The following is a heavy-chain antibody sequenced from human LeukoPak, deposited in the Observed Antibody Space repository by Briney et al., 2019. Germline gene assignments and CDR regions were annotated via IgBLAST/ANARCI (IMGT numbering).Heavy chain of an antibody. J-gene: IGHJ3*01. CDR3: TRGWSNGNYYAFDV. CDR2: SRNKPTSYTT. V-gene: IGHV3-72*01. CDR1: GFTFSSYE. Sequence: AGGSLRLSCAASGFTFSSYEMNWVRQAPGKGLEWIGRSRNKPTSYTTEFAASVKGRFSISGDDSERSLYLQMNSLTTEDTAVYYCTRGWSNGNYYAFDVWGQGTMVTVSS. D-gene: IGHD3-16*01.